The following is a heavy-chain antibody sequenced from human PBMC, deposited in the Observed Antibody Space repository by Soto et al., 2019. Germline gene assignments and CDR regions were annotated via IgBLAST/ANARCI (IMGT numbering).Heavy chain of an antibody. CDR2: INHSGST. Sequence: SETLSLTCTVSGGSIIGYYWSWMRQPPGKGLEWIGEINHSGSTNYNPSLKSRVTISVDTSKNQFSLKLSSVTAADTAVYYCARGRLIVVVPAAIGSWFDPWGQGTLVTVSS. CDR3: ARGRLIVVVPAAIGSWFDP. D-gene: IGHD2-2*01. J-gene: IGHJ5*02. CDR1: GGSIIGYY. V-gene: IGHV4-34*01.